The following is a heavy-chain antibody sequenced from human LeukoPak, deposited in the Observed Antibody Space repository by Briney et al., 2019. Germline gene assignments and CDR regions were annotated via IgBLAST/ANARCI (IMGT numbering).Heavy chain of an antibody. V-gene: IGHV6-1*01. CDR1: GDSVSSNYAT. CDR2: TYYRSKWYK. D-gene: IGHD6-19*01. J-gene: IGHJ4*02. CDR3: ARADSGWIDY. Sequence: SQTLSLTCAISGDSVSSNYATWSWVRQSPSRGLEWLGRTYYRSKWYKEYTASVKSRITINPDTSRNQFSLQLNSVTPEDTAVYYCARADSGWIDYWGQGTLVTVSS.